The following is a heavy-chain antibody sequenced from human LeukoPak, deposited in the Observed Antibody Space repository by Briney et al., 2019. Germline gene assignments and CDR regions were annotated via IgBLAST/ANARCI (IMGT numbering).Heavy chain of an antibody. CDR3: AAHYCGGDCYPHRDAFDI. CDR2: ISSSSSTI. V-gene: IGHV3-48*01. J-gene: IGHJ3*02. D-gene: IGHD2-21*02. CDR1: GFTFSSYS. Sequence: GGSLRLSCAASGFTFSSYSMNWVRQAPGKGLEWVSYISSSSSTIYYADSVKGRFTTSRGNAKNSLYLQMNSLRAEDTAVYYCAAHYCGGDCYPHRDAFDIWGQGTMVTVSS.